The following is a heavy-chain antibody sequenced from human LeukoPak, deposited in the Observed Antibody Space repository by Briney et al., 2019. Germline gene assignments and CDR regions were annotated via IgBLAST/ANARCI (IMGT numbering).Heavy chain of an antibody. Sequence: SVKVSCKASRGTFSSYGISWVRQAPGQGLEWMGGVIAIFGRVKYGQKFQGRATITTDESTSTAYMELSSLTSEDTGVYYCARGELGDSSGFSFFDYWGPGTLVTVSS. J-gene: IGHJ4*02. CDR3: ARGELGDSSGFSFFDY. D-gene: IGHD3-22*01. CDR1: RGTFSSYG. CDR2: VIAIFGRV. V-gene: IGHV1-69*05.